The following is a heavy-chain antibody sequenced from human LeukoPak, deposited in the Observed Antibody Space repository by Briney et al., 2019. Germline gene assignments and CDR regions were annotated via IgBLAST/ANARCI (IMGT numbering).Heavy chain of an antibody. J-gene: IGHJ4*02. Sequence: SETLSLTCTVSGGSVSSSSYYWGWIRQPPGKGLEWIGSIYYSGSTYYNPSLKSRVTISVDTSKNQFSLKLSSVTAADTAVYYCAQAAKRGSFDYWGQGTLVTVSS. CDR3: AQAAKRGSFDY. D-gene: IGHD3-16*01. CDR2: IYYSGST. V-gene: IGHV4-39*01. CDR1: GGSVSSSSYY.